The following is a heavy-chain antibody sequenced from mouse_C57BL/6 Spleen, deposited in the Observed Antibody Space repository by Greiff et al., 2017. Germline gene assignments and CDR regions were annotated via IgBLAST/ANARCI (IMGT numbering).Heavy chain of an antibody. CDR3: DRPSYDGSSYLFAY. Sequence: EVKLVESGGGLVKPGGSLKLSCAASGFTFSDYGMHWVRQAPEQGLEWVAYISSGSSTIYYADTMKGRFTISRDNAKNTLFLQLTSLRSEATAMFYVDRPSYDGSSYLFAYWGQGTLVTVDA. CDR1: GFTFSDYG. D-gene: IGHD1-1*01. J-gene: IGHJ3*01. V-gene: IGHV5-17*03. CDR2: ISSGSSTI.